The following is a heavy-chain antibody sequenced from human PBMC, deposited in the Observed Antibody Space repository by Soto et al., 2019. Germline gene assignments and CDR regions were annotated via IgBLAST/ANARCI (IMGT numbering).Heavy chain of an antibody. V-gene: IGHV1-18*01. J-gene: IGHJ5*01. D-gene: IGHD2-8*02. CDR3: ARDGDCTGGDCYAS. CDR2: ISGYNGDT. CDR1: GYTFTNFG. Sequence: QVQLVQYGAEVKKPGASVKVSCKATGYTFTNFGISWVRQAPGQGLEWMGWISGYNGDTIYAQNLQGRVSMTTDTYTTTAYMELRSLRSDDTAVYYCARDGDCTGGDCYASWGQGTRVTVSS.